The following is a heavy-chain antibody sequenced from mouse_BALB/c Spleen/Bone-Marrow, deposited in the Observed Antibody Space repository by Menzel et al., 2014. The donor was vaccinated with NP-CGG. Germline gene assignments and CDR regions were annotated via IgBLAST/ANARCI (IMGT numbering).Heavy chain of an antibody. CDR1: GFTFSSNY. J-gene: IGHJ4*01. D-gene: IGHD2-12*01. CDR3: ARLGNDDAMDY. Sequence: EVMLVESGGGLVKLGGSLKLSCAASGFTFSSNYMSWVRQTPEKRLELVAAINSNGGSTYYPDTVKGRFTISRDNAKNTLYLQMSSLKSEDTALYYCARLGNDDAMDYWGQGTSVTVSS. V-gene: IGHV5-6-2*01. CDR2: INSNGGST.